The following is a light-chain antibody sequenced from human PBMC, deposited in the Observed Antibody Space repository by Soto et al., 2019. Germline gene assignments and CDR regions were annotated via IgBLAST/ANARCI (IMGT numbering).Light chain of an antibody. CDR3: CSYAGGTGVV. V-gene: IGLV2-23*01. J-gene: IGLJ2*01. CDR2: EDI. Sequence: QSVLTQPASVSASPGQSITISCTGTSSDVGKYNLVSWYQQHPGKAPKLMIYEDIERPSGVSNRFSGSKSGNTASLTISGPRTEDEADYYCCSYAGGTGVVLGGGTKLTFL. CDR1: SSDVGKYNL.